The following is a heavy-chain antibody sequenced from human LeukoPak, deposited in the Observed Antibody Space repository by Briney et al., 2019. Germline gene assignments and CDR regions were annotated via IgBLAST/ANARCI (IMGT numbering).Heavy chain of an antibody. Sequence: GGSLRLSCAASGFTVSSNYMSWVRQAPGKGLEWVSVIYSGGSTYYADSVKGRFTISRDNSKNTLYLQMNSLRAEDTAVYYCARVRDYYDSDFDYWGQGTLVTVSS. CDR3: ARVRDYYDSDFDY. CDR1: GFTVSSNY. D-gene: IGHD3-22*01. V-gene: IGHV3-66*01. CDR2: IYSGGST. J-gene: IGHJ4*02.